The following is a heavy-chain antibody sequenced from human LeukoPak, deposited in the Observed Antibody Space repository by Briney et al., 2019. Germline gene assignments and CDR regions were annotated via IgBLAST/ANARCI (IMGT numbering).Heavy chain of an antibody. D-gene: IGHD1-7*01. Sequence: GRSPRLSCAASGFTFSSYGMHWVRQAPGKGLEWVATIWYDGSIQYYAESVRGRFTISRESSKSTLYLQMNSLRAEDTAVFYCARNDPGNFGMDVWGQGTTVIVSS. J-gene: IGHJ6*02. CDR1: GFTFSSYG. V-gene: IGHV3-33*01. CDR3: ARNDPGNFGMDV. CDR2: IWYDGSIQ.